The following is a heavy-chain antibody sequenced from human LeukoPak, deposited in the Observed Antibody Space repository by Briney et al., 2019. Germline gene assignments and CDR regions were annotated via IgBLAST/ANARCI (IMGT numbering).Heavy chain of an antibody. CDR3: ARDTHYGRRPRDYFDY. V-gene: IGHV1-24*01. D-gene: IGHD3-10*01. J-gene: IGHJ4*02. CDR2: FDPEDGET. Sequence: GASVKVSCKVSGYTLTELSMHWVRQAPGKGLEWMGGFDPEDGETIYAQKFQGRVTMTEDTSTDTAYMELSSLRSEDTAVYYCARDTHYGRRPRDYFDYWGQGTLVTVSS. CDR1: GYTLTELS.